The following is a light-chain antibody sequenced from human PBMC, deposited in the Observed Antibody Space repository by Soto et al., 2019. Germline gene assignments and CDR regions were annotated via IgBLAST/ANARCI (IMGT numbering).Light chain of an antibody. Sequence: QSVLTQPPSASGTPGQRVSISCSGSDSNIGDNAVNWFQQLQATAPKLLIYSNRQRPSGVPARFSGSKSGTSASLAISGLQSEDEAVYFCATWDDSLNGRVFGGGTKLTVL. V-gene: IGLV1-44*01. J-gene: IGLJ3*02. CDR2: SNR. CDR1: DSNIGDNA. CDR3: ATWDDSLNGRV.